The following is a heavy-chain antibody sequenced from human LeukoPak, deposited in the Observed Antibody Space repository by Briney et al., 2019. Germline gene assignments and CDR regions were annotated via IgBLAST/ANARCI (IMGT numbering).Heavy chain of an antibody. Sequence: GGSLRLSCAASGFTFSSYAMSWVRQAPGKGLEWVSAISGSGGSTYYADSVRGRFTISRDNSKNTLYLQMNSLRAEDTAVYYCAKGLGYCSGGSCYSDYYYGMDVWGKGTTVTVCS. CDR2: ISGSGGST. CDR1: GFTFSSYA. J-gene: IGHJ6*04. V-gene: IGHV3-23*01. D-gene: IGHD2-15*01. CDR3: AKGLGYCSGGSCYSDYYYGMDV.